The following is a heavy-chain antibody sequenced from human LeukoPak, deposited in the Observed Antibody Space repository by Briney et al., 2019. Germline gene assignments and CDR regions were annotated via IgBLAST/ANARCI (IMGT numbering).Heavy chain of an antibody. J-gene: IGHJ4*02. Sequence: GRSLRLSCAASGLTFSSYGMHWVRQAPGKGLEWVAVIWYDGSNKYYADSVKGRFTISRDNSKNTLYLQMNSLRAEDTAVYYCARDQYQLPKYYFDYWGQGTLVTVSS. V-gene: IGHV3-33*01. D-gene: IGHD2-2*01. CDR2: IWYDGSNK. CDR1: GLTFSSYG. CDR3: ARDQYQLPKYYFDY.